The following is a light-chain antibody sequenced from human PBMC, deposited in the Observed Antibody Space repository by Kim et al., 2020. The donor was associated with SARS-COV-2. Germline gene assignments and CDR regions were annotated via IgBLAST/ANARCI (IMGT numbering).Light chain of an antibody. V-gene: IGLV1-47*01. CDR3: AAWDDSLSGSWV. CDR1: SSNIGSNY. J-gene: IGLJ3*02. Sequence: ELTQPPSASGTPGQRVTISCSGSSSNIGSNYVYWYQQLPGTAPKLLIYRNNQRPSGVPDRFSGSKSGTSASLAISVLRSEDEADYYCAAWDDSLSGSWVFGGGTQLTVL. CDR2: RNN.